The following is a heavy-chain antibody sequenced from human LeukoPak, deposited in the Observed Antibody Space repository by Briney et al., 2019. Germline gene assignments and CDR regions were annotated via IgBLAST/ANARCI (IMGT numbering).Heavy chain of an antibody. J-gene: IGHJ4*02. CDR2: ISAYNGNT. V-gene: IGHV1-18*01. Sequence: GASVKVSCKASGYTFTSYGISWVRQAPGQGLEWIGWISAYNGNTNYAQKLQGRVTMTTDTSTSTAYMELRSLRSDDTAVYYCARYNGYCSGGSCYSLDYWGQGTLVTVSS. D-gene: IGHD2-15*01. CDR1: GYTFTSYG. CDR3: ARYNGYCSGGSCYSLDY.